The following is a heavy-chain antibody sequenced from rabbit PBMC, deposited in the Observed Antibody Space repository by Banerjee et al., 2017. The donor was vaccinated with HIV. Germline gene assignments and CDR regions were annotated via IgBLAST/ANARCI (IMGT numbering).Heavy chain of an antibody. CDR2: IYAGKGST. V-gene: IGHV1S45*01. D-gene: IGHD6-1*01. CDR3: ARGDHGYGTYGDAYNL. Sequence: QEQLVESGGGLVQPGGSLKLSCKASGFDFSSYSMGWVRPAPGKGLEWIGIIYAGKGSTDYANWAKGRFTISKSSSTTVTLQMTSLTAADTATYFCARGDHGYGTYGDAYNLWGPGTLVTVS. CDR1: GFDFSSYS. J-gene: IGHJ4*01.